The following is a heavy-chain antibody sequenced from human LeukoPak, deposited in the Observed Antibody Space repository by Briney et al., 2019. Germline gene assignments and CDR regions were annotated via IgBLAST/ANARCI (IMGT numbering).Heavy chain of an antibody. CDR2: INHSGST. V-gene: IGHV4-34*01. D-gene: IGHD4-23*01. Sequence: KAGGSLRLSCAASGFTFSNYAMNWVRQPPGKGLEWIGEINHSGSTNYNPSLKSRVTISVDTSKNQFPLKLSSVTAADTAVYYCARLDDYGGAIDYWGQGTLVTVSS. CDR1: GFTFSNYA. J-gene: IGHJ4*02. CDR3: ARLDDYGGAIDY.